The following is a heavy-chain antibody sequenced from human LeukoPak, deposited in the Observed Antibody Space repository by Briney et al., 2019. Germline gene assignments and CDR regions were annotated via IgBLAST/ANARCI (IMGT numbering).Heavy chain of an antibody. Sequence: GASLRLSRAASGLTFSDYYMCSIRQAPRKGLEWDSFISSIGSTIYSADSVKGRFPISRDNAKNSLYLQMNSLRAEDTAVYYCARGPGRYSRGWYYFDYWGQGTLVTVSS. J-gene: IGHJ4*02. CDR3: ARGPGRYSRGWYYFDY. CDR2: ISSIGSTI. D-gene: IGHD6-19*01. V-gene: IGHV3-11*01. CDR1: GLTFSDYY.